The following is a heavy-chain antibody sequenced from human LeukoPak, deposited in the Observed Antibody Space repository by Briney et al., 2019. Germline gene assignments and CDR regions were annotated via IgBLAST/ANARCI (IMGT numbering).Heavy chain of an antibody. Sequence: GGSLRLSCAASGFTFSSYAMSWVRQAPGKGLEWVSAISGSGGSTYYADSVKGRFTISRDNSKNTLYLQMSSLRAEDTAVYYCAKDLVGDSSGYSLPNYFDYWGQGTLVTVSS. D-gene: IGHD3-22*01. J-gene: IGHJ4*02. V-gene: IGHV3-23*01. CDR3: AKDLVGDSSGYSLPNYFDY. CDR1: GFTFSSYA. CDR2: ISGSGGST.